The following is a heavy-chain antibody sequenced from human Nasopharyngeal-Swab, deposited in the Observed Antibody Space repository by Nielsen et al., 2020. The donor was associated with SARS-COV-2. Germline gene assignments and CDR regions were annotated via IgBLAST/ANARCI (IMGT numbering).Heavy chain of an antibody. CDR3: AKDVYRRSGYSYGPDAFDI. CDR1: GFTFSSYG. D-gene: IGHD5-18*01. J-gene: IGHJ3*02. V-gene: IGHV3-30*18. CDR2: ISYDGSNK. Sequence: GESLKISCAASGFTFSSYGMHWVRQAPGKGLEWVAVISYDGSNKYYADSVKGRFTISRDNSKNTLYLQMNSLRAEDTAVYYCAKDVYRRSGYSYGPDAFDIWGQGTMVTVSS.